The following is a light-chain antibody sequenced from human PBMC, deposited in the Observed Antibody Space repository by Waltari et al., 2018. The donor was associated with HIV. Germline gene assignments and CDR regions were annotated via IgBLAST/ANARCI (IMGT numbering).Light chain of an antibody. CDR3: QQSYTLA. CDR1: QSISTY. V-gene: IGKV1-39*01. J-gene: IGKJ1*01. Sequence: DIQMTQSPSSLSASVGDRVTITCRASQSISTYLNWYQQNPGTAPKLLIYAASSLQSGVPSRFSGSGSGTDFTLTISSLEPEDFATYYCQQSYTLAFGQGTKVEFK. CDR2: AAS.